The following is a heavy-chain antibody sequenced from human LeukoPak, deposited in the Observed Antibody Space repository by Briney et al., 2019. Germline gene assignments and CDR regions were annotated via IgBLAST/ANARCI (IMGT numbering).Heavy chain of an antibody. CDR1: GFTFSSYA. Sequence: PGGSLRLSCAASGFTFSSYAMSWVRQAPGKGLEWVSAISGSGGSPYYADSVRGRFTISRDNSKNTLYLQMNSLRVEDTAVYFCARDPGAFPYFFDCWGQGTLVTVSS. CDR2: ISGSGGSP. CDR3: ARDPGAFPYFFDC. D-gene: IGHD4/OR15-4a*01. V-gene: IGHV3-23*01. J-gene: IGHJ4*02.